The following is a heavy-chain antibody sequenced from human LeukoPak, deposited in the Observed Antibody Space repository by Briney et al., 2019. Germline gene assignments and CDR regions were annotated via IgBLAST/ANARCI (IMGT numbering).Heavy chain of an antibody. CDR3: ARCCSGGSCLNWFDP. V-gene: IGHV3-7*01. D-gene: IGHD2-15*01. CDR2: IKQDGSEK. Sequence: PGVSLRLSCAASGFTFSSYWMSWVRQAPGKGLEWVANIKQDGSEKYYVDSVKGRFTISRDNAKNSLYLQMNSLRAEDTAVYYCARCCSGGSCLNWFDPWGQGTLVTVSS. J-gene: IGHJ5*02. CDR1: GFTFSSYW.